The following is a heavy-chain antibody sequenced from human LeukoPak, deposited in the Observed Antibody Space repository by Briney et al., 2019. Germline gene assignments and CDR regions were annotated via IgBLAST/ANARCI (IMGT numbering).Heavy chain of an antibody. CDR3: STLTVVTTSY. CDR1: GFTFSKKW. D-gene: IGHD2-21*02. V-gene: IGHV3-15*01. J-gene: IGHJ4*02. CDR2: IKSKTDGGTT. Sequence: GGSLRLSCAASGFTFSKKWMSWVRQAPGKGLEWVGRIKSKTDGGTTDYAAPVKGRFTISRDDSKDTLYLQMNGLKTEDTAVYYCSTLTVVTTSYWGQGTLVTVSS.